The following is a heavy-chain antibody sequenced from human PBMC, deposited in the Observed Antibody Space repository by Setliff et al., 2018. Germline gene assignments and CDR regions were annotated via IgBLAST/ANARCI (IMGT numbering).Heavy chain of an antibody. CDR1: GFTFNNFA. CDR3: ARGGLTTYYNFWSDYYTEGFDY. D-gene: IGHD3-3*01. V-gene: IGHV3-33*01. CDR2: IWYDGSNK. J-gene: IGHJ4*02. Sequence: PGGSLRLSCAASGFTFNNFAMHWVRQAPGKGLEWVAVIWYDGSNKYYADSVKGRFTISRDNAKNSLYLQMNSLRAEDTAVYYCARGGLTTYYNFWSDYYTEGFDYWGQGSLVTVSS.